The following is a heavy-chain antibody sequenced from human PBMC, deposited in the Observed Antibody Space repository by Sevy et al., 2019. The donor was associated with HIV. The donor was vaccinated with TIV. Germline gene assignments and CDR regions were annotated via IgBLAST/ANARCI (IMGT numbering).Heavy chain of an antibody. J-gene: IGHJ3*01. V-gene: IGHV4-30-2*01. CDR3: ARDGGTMTTPGCLDF. D-gene: IGHD4-17*01. Sequence: SETLSLTCAVSGASISSGVYSWNWIRQPPGKGLEWIGYIYHSGNTYYNPSLKSRVTISVDRSNNQFSLKMRSVTAADMAVYYCARDGGTMTTPGCLDFWGQGIMVTVSS. CDR2: IYHSGNT. CDR1: GASISSGVYS.